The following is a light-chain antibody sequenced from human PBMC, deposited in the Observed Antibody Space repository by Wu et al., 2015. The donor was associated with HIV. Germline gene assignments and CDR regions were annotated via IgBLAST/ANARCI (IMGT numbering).Light chain of an antibody. CDR1: QSVSDN. V-gene: IGKV3-15*01. CDR2: GAS. CDR3: QQYNDWPLT. J-gene: IGKJ4*01. Sequence: EIVLTQSPATLSLSPGERATLSCRASQSVSDNLAWYQQKPGQAPRVLMYGASTRASDIPARFSGSGSGTEFTLTISSLQSEDFAVYYCQQYNDWPLTFGGGTRVEIK.